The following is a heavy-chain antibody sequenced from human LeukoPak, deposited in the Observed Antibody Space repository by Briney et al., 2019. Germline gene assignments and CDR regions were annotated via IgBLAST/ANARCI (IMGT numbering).Heavy chain of an antibody. CDR3: ARDLPYCSSTGCYHDAFDI. CDR1: GFTFSDYY. Sequence: GGSLRLSCAASGFTFSDYYMSWIRQAPGKGLEWVSYISSSGSTIYYADSVKGRFTISRDNAKNSLYLQMNSLRAEDTAVYYCARDLPYCSSTGCYHDAFDIWGQGTMVTVSS. V-gene: IGHV3-11*01. CDR2: ISSSGSTI. D-gene: IGHD2-2*01. J-gene: IGHJ3*02.